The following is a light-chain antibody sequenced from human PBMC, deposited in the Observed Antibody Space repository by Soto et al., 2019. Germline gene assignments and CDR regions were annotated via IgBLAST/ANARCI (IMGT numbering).Light chain of an antibody. J-gene: IGKJ5*01. CDR1: QVIITS. V-gene: IGKV1-9*01. CDR2: AAS. CDR3: QQLFDSPIT. Sequence: DIQLTQSPSFLSPSIGESVTITCLASQVIITSLACYHVKPGKAPKLLIYAASTLESGVPSRFSATVSGTEFSLTITSLQPEDFATYYCQQLFDSPITFGQGTRLEIK.